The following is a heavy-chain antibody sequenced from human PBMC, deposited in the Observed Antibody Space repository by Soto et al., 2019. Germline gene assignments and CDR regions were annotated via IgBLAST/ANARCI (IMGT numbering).Heavy chain of an antibody. Sequence: QVQLVQSGAEVKKPGASVKVSCKASGYTFTSYGISWVRQAPGQGLEWMGWISAYNGNTNYAQKLQGRVTMTKDTYTSRAYMDLRSLRSDDTAGYYCAIDLRYSSSWYVAFGYWGQGTLGTVSS. J-gene: IGHJ4*02. V-gene: IGHV1-18*04. D-gene: IGHD6-13*01. CDR3: AIDLRYSSSWYVAFGY. CDR2: ISAYNGNT. CDR1: GYTFTSYG.